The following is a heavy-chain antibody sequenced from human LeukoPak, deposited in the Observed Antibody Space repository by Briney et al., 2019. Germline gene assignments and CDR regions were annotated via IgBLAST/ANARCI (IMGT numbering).Heavy chain of an antibody. Sequence: SETLSLTCTVSGGSINSYYWSWIRQPPGKGLEWIGYIYYTGSTNYNPSLKSRVIISVDTSKNQFSLKLSSVTAADTAVYYCARGWYGNTWRGSMDVWGQGTTVTVSS. J-gene: IGHJ6*02. D-gene: IGHD6-13*01. CDR3: ARGWYGNTWRGSMDV. CDR1: GGSINSYY. CDR2: IYYTGST. V-gene: IGHV4-59*01.